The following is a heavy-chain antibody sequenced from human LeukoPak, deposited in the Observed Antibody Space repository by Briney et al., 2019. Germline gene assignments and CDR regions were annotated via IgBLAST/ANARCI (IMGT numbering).Heavy chain of an antibody. CDR3: AKDKSFDIGRISAYYYYGMDV. CDR1: GFTFSSYA. D-gene: IGHD3-9*01. V-gene: IGHV3-23*01. Sequence: PGGSLRLSCAASGFTFSSYAMSWVRQAPGKGLEWVSAISGSGGSTYYADSVKGRFTISRDNSKNTLYLQMNSLRAEDTAVYYCAKDKSFDIGRISAYYYYGMDVWGQGTTVTVSS. CDR2: ISGSGGST. J-gene: IGHJ6*02.